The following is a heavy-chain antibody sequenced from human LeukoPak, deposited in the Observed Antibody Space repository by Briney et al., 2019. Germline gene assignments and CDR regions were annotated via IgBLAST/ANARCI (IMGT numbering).Heavy chain of an antibody. CDR1: GFTFSNYC. V-gene: IGHV3-23*01. D-gene: IGHD6-13*01. CDR2: ISGSGDST. Sequence: GGSLRLSCAASGFTFSNYCMSWVRQAPGKGLEWVSSISGSGDSTYYADSVKGRFTISRDNSKNTLYLQMKSLRAEDTAVYYCAKTAGIAAAADFDYWGQGTLVTVSS. J-gene: IGHJ4*02. CDR3: AKTAGIAAAADFDY.